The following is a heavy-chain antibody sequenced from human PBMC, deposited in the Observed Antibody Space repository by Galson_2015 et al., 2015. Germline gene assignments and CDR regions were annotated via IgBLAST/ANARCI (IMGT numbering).Heavy chain of an antibody. CDR2: INPNSGGT. CDR1: GYTFTGYY. CDR3: ARGGGDVVVPAAMQGGYYYYYMDV. Sequence: SVKVSCKASGYTFTGYYMHWVRQAPGQGLEWMGWINPNSGGTNYAQKFQGWVTMTRDTSISTAYMELSRLRSDDTAVYYCARGGGDVVVPAAMQGGYYYYYMDVWGEGTTVTVSS. V-gene: IGHV1-2*04. D-gene: IGHD2-2*01. J-gene: IGHJ6*03.